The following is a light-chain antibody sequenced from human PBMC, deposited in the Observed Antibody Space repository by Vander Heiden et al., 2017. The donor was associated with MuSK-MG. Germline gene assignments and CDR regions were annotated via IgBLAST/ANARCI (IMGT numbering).Light chain of an antibody. CDR3: SSYTSSSTPV. V-gene: IGLV2-18*02. Sequence: QSALTQPPSVSGSPGQSVTISCTGTRNDVASYNRVSWYQQPPGTAPKLMIYEVSNRPSGVPDRFSGSKSGNTASLTISGLQAEDEADYYCSSYTSSSTPVFGGGTKLTVL. CDR2: EVS. J-gene: IGLJ2*01. CDR1: RNDVASYNR.